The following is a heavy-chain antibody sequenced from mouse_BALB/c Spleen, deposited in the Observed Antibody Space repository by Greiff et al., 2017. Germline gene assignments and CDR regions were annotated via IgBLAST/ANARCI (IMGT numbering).Heavy chain of an antibody. D-gene: IGHD1-1*01. J-gene: IGHJ4*01. CDR1: GYSITSDYA. Sequence: EVQLKESGPGLVKPSQSLSLTCTVTGYSITSDYAWNWIRQFPGNKLEWMGYISYSGSTSYNPSLKSRISITRDTSKNQFFLQLNSVTTEDTATYYCARAPTVVAPMDYWGQGTSVTVSS. CDR3: ARAPTVVAPMDY. CDR2: ISYSGST. V-gene: IGHV3-2*02.